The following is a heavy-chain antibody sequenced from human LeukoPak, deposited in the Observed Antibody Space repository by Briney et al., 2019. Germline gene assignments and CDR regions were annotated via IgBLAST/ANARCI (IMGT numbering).Heavy chain of an antibody. V-gene: IGHV3-7*01. D-gene: IGHD3-22*01. CDR1: GFTFSSYW. J-gene: IGHJ4*02. CDR2: IKQDGSEK. CDR3: ARGDYYYDSSGYLGLDY. Sequence: GGSLRLSCAASGFTFSSYWMSWVRQAPGKGLEWVANIKQDGSEKYYVDSVKGRFTISRDNAKNSLYLQMNSLRAEDTAVYYCARGDYYYDSSGYLGLDYWGQGTLVTVSS.